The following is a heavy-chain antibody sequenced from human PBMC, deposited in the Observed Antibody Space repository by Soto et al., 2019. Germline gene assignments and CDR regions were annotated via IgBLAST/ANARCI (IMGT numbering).Heavy chain of an antibody. CDR3: ATRTGTTQGNYYGMEV. D-gene: IGHD1-7*01. J-gene: IGHJ6*02. CDR2: INHSGST. V-gene: IGHV4-34*01. Sequence: PSETLSLTCAVYGGSFSGYYWGWIRQPPGKGLEWIGEINHSGSTNYNPSLKSRVTISVDTSKNQFSLKLSSVTAADTAVYYCATRTGTTQGNYYGMEVWGQGTTVTVSS. CDR1: GGSFSGYY.